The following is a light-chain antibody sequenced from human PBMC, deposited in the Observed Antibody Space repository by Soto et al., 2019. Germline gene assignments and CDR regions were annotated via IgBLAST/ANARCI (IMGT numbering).Light chain of an antibody. Sequence: EIVMTQSPATLSLSPGERAALSCRASQSINSELAWYQQKPGQPPRLLIYGASTRATRVTARFTGSESGSEFTLTISGLQSEDFAVYYCQQGHNWPLTFGQGTRLEI. CDR2: GAS. CDR1: QSINSE. J-gene: IGKJ2*01. CDR3: QQGHNWPLT. V-gene: IGKV3-15*01.